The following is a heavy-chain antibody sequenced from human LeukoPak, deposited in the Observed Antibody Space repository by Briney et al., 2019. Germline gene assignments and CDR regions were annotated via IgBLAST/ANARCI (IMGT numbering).Heavy chain of an antibody. J-gene: IGHJ4*02. Sequence: GGSLRLSCAASGFTFSSYGMHWVRQAPGKGLEWVAFIRYDGSNKYYADSVKGRFTISRDNSKNTLYLQMNSLRAEDTAVYYCAKDGDCSGTSCYPGYFDYWGQGTLVTVSS. CDR2: IRYDGSNK. D-gene: IGHD2-2*01. CDR3: AKDGDCSGTSCYPGYFDY. V-gene: IGHV3-30*02. CDR1: GFTFSSYG.